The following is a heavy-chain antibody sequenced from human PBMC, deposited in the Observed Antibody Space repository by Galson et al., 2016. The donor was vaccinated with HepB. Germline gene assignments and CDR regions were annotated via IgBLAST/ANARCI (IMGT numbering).Heavy chain of an antibody. V-gene: IGHV3-21*01. D-gene: IGHD4-17*01. CDR1: GFTFSTQS. CDR3: ARAGGYGDYSAEYFQH. CDR2: ITSTSSAI. J-gene: IGHJ1*01. Sequence: SLRLSCAATGFTFSTQSMNWVRQAPGQGLEWVSSITSTSSAISYADSVEGRFTISRDNSKNSLYLQMNSLRAEDTAVYYCARAGGYGDYSAEYFQHWGQGTLVTVSS.